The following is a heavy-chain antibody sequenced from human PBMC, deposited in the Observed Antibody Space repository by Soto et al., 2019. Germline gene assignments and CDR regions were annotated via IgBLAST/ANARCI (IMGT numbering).Heavy chain of an antibody. CDR3: ARDSRVDSSGYTQTNWVDP. Sequence: PSETLSLTCTVSVGSISSGDYYWSWIRQPPGKGLEWIGYIYYSGSTYYNPSLKSRVTISVDTSKNQFSLKLSSVTAADTAVYYCARDSRVDSSGYTQTNWVDPWGQGTLVTVSS. CDR2: IYYSGST. J-gene: IGHJ5*02. D-gene: IGHD3-22*01. CDR1: VGSISSGDYY. V-gene: IGHV4-30-4*01.